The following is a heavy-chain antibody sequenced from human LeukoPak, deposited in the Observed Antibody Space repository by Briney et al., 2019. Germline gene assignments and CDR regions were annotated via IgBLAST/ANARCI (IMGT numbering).Heavy chain of an antibody. V-gene: IGHV1-69*13. CDR1: GGTFSSYA. Sequence: ASVKVSCKASGGTFSSYAISWVRQAPGQGLEWMGGIIPIFGTANYAQKFQGRVTITADESTSTAYMELSSLGSEDTAVYYCARWSSGWYQLSQSDAFDIWGQGTMVTVSS. CDR2: IIPIFGTA. J-gene: IGHJ3*02. CDR3: ARWSSGWYQLSQSDAFDI. D-gene: IGHD6-19*01.